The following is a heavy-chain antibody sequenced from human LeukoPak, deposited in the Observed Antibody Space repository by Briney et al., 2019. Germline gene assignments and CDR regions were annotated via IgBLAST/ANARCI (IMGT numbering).Heavy chain of an antibody. CDR1: GGSFSGYY. CDR2: INHSGST. V-gene: IGHV4-34*01. D-gene: IGHD3-9*01. CDR3: ARGPPYYDILTGYRGPRYFDL. J-gene: IGHJ2*01. Sequence: PSETLSLTCAVYGGSFSGYYWSWIRQPPGKGLEWIGEINHSGSTNYNPSLKSRVTISVDTSKNQFSLKLSSVTAADTAVYYCARGPPYYDILTGYRGPRYFDLWGRGTLVTVSS.